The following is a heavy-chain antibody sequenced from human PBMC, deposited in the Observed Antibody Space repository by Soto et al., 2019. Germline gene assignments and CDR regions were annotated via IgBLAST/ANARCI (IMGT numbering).Heavy chain of an antibody. Sequence: PGESLKISCKGSGYSFTSYWISWVRQMPGKGLEWMGRMEPSDSYTNYSPSFQGHVTISADKSISTAYLQWSSLKASDTAMYYCARRYVGYYYYGMDVWGQGTTVTVSS. CDR2: MEPSDSYT. CDR3: ARRYVGYYYYGMDV. D-gene: IGHD5-12*01. J-gene: IGHJ6*02. CDR1: GYSFTSYW. V-gene: IGHV5-10-1*01.